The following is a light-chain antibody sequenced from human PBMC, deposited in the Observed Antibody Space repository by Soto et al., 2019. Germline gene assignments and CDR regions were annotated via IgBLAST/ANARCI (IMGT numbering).Light chain of an antibody. CDR2: DAS. CDR1: QSVGYS. Sequence: ENVLTQSPGTLSLSPGARATLSCRASQSVGYSLAWYQQRPGQAPTLLISDASTRAPGIPDRFSGSGSGTDFTLTISRLQPEDYALYYCQQYGPSLITFGQGTKVDIK. V-gene: IGKV3-20*01. J-gene: IGKJ1*01. CDR3: QQYGPSLIT.